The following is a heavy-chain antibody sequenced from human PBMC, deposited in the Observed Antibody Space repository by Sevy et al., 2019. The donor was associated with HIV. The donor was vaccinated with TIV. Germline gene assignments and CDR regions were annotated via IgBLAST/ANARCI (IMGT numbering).Heavy chain of an antibody. CDR1: GDSISSSY. CDR3: AREFFYDSSDYYTPAYYFDY. Sequence: SETLSLTCAVSGDSISSSYWSWIRQPAGKGLEWIGRIYISESTNYNPSLKSRVTMSLDTSKNQFSLRLSSVTAEDTAVYYCAREFFYDSSDYYTPAYYFDYWGQGTLVTVSS. V-gene: IGHV4-4*07. J-gene: IGHJ4*02. D-gene: IGHD3-22*01. CDR2: IYISEST.